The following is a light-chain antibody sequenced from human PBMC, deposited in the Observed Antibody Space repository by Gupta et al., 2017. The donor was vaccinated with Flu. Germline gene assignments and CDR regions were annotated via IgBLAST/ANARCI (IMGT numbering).Light chain of an antibody. Sequence: SVTISCTGISSDVCGYNDVSWYQQHKGKDHKRRRDEGSKRTSGVTDRGSGSKSGNTADLTGSGLQAEDEAEYYCRSYAGSNNDVFGTGNKVT. CDR1: SSDVCGYND. CDR2: EGS. V-gene: IGLV2-8*01. CDR3: RSYAGSNNDV. J-gene: IGLJ1*01.